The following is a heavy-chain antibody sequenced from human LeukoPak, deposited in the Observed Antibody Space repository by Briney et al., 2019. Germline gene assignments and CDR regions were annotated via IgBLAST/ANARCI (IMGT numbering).Heavy chain of an antibody. D-gene: IGHD1-1*01. CDR3: ARDRVPGTSPKMDS. CDR2: ISGNGHET. V-gene: IGHV3-23*01. Sequence: GPLRLSCAASGFIFSNYGMSWVRQTPGKGLEWVSVISGNGHETFYTDSVKGRFTISRDNSMNTLYLQMNSLGAEDTALYYCARDRVPGTSPKMDSWGQGTLVTVSS. CDR1: GFIFSNYG. J-gene: IGHJ4*02.